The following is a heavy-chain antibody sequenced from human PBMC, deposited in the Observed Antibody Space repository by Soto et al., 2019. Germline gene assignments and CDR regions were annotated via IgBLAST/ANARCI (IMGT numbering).Heavy chain of an antibody. D-gene: IGHD3-3*01. V-gene: IGHV3-11*06. CDR2: ISSSSSYT. Sequence: PGGSLRLSCAASGFTFSDYYMSWIRQAPGKGLEWVSYISSSSSYTNYADSVKGRFTISRDNAKNSLYLQMNSLRAEDTAVYYCARDAYYDFWSGYSGPQEARGDYWGQGTLVTVSS. CDR3: ARDAYYDFWSGYSGPQEARGDY. J-gene: IGHJ4*02. CDR1: GFTFSDYY.